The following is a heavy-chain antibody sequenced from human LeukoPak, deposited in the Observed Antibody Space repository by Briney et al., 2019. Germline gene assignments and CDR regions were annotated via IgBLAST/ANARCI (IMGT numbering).Heavy chain of an antibody. Sequence: PGGSLRLSCAASGFAISTYGMHWVRRAPGKGLEWVAVIWSDGTNERYADSVKGRFTISRDNSKNTLFLQMNSLRAEDTAVYYCTGDKGSGSYLGAFDIWGQGTMVTVSS. CDR3: TGDKGSGSYLGAFDI. CDR2: IWSDGTNE. V-gene: IGHV3-33*01. J-gene: IGHJ3*02. CDR1: GFAISTYG. D-gene: IGHD3-10*01.